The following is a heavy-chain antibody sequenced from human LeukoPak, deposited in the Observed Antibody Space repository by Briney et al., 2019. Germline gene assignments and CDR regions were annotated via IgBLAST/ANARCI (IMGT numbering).Heavy chain of an antibody. V-gene: IGHV4-39*02. CDR1: GGSFSSSRSY. Sequence: SQTLSLTCSVSGGSFSSSRSYWGWIRQPPGKALAWIGFFYYRGNTYYSPSLKSRVTISVDTSNNHFSLTLNSVAAADTAYYYCVKGGPNFWSGYFDYWGQGALVTVSS. D-gene: IGHD3-3*01. CDR3: VKGGPNFWSGYFDY. J-gene: IGHJ4*02. CDR2: FYYRGNT.